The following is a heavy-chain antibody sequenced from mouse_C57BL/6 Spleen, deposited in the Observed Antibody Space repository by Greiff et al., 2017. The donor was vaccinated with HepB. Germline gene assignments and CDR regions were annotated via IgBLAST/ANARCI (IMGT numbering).Heavy chain of an antibody. CDR3: ARLGGYAMDY. Sequence: QVQLQQPGAELVKPGASVKLSCKASGYTFTSYWMQWVKQRPGQGLEWIGEIDPSDSYTNYNQKFKGKATLTVDTSSSTAYMQLSSLTSEDSAVYYCARLGGYAMDYWGQGTSVTVSS. V-gene: IGHV1-50*01. J-gene: IGHJ4*01. CDR1: GYTFTSYW. CDR2: IDPSDSYT.